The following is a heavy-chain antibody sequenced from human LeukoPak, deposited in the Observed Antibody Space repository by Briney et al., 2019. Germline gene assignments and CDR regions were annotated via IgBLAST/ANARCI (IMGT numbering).Heavy chain of an antibody. J-gene: IGHJ4*02. Sequence: GGSLRLSCEASGFTFSAYAMTWVRQAPGKGLEWVSTISGRSSTIDYADSVKGRFTIARDNSRNTVYVQMNSLRAEDTAVYYCARYSGSYYGYFDWWGQGTLVTVSS. CDR3: ARYSGSYYGYFDW. V-gene: IGHV3-23*01. CDR2: ISGRSSTI. D-gene: IGHD1-26*01. CDR1: GFTFSAYA.